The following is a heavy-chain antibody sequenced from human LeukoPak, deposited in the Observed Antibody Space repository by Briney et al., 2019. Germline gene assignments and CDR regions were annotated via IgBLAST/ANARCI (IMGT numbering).Heavy chain of an antibody. CDR3: ARTSLGYCSSTSCSSPLFDY. CDR2: IYYSGST. CDR1: GGSISSGDYY. D-gene: IGHD2-2*01. J-gene: IGHJ4*02. Sequence: PSETLSLTCTVSGGSISSGDYYWSWIRQPPGKGLESIGYIYYSGSTYYNPSLKSRVTISVDTSKSQFSLKLSSVTAADTAVYYCARTSLGYCSSTSCSSPLFDYWGQGTLVTVSS. V-gene: IGHV4-30-4*08.